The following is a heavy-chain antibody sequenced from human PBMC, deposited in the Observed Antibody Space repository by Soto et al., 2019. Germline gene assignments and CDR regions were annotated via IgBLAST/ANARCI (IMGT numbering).Heavy chain of an antibody. D-gene: IGHD2-2*01. CDR2: IYPGDSDT. CDR3: ARHGQLEVDNWFDP. CDR1: GYSFTRYW. Sequence: SGYSFTRYWIGWVRQMPGKGLEWMGIIYPGDSDTRYSPSFQGQVTISADKSISTAYLQWSSLKASDTAMYYCARHGQLEVDNWFDPWGQGTLVTVSS. J-gene: IGHJ5*02. V-gene: IGHV5-51*01.